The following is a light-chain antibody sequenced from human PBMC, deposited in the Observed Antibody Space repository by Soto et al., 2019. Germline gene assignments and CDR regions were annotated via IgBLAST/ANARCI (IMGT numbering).Light chain of an antibody. J-gene: IGKJ2*01. CDR3: QQYNDWPPYT. CDR2: DAS. Sequence: EIVMTQSPATLSVSPGDRATLSCRASQSVRSHLAWYQQKPGQAPRLLIYDASTRATGIPARFSGSASGTEFTLTISSLQSEVFGVYYCQQYNDWPPYTLGQGTKLEIK. CDR1: QSVRSH. V-gene: IGKV3-15*01.